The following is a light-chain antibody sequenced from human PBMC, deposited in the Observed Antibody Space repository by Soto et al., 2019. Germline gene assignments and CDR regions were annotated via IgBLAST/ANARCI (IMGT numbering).Light chain of an antibody. J-gene: IGKJ4*01. CDR3: QQTTSFPLT. CDR2: AAS. CDR1: QGISSW. Sequence: DIQMAQSPSFVSASVGDRVTITCRASQGISSWLAWYQHKPGRAPKLLIHAASSLESGVASRFSGSGSRTVFTNIISSMQPEDCATYYCQQTTSFPLTFGGGTKVEIK. V-gene: IGKV1-12*01.